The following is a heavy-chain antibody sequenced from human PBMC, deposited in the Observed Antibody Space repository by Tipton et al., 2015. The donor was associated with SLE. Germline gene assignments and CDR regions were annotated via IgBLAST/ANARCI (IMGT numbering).Heavy chain of an antibody. CDR2: IYYSGST. D-gene: IGHD3-3*01. J-gene: IGHJ6*02. V-gene: IGHV4-59*11. CDR1: GGSISSHY. CDR3: ARVCRYDFWSGYLYYYYGMDV. Sequence: TLSLTCTVSGGSISSHYWSWVRQPPGKGLEWFGYIYYSGSTNYNPSLKSRVTISVDTSKNQFSLKLSSVTAADTAVYYCARVCRYDFWSGYLYYYYGMDVWGQGTTVTVSS.